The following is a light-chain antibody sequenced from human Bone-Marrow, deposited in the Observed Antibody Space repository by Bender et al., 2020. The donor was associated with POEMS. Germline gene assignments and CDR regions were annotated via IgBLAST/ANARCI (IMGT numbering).Light chain of an antibody. V-gene: IGLV2-11*01. CDR1: SSDVGEYNF. CDR2: AVN. J-gene: IGLJ2*01. CDR3: CSYAASSLI. Sequence: QSALTQPASVSGSPGQSITISCTGTSSDVGEYNFVSWYQQHPGKAPRLMIYAVNRRTSGVPDRFSASKSGSTASLTISGLQAEDEADYYCCSYAASSLIFGGGTKLTVL.